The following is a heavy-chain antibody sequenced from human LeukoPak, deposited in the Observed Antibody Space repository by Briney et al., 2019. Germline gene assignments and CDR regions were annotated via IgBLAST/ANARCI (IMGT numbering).Heavy chain of an antibody. Sequence: PGGSLRLSCAASGFTFSSYEMNRVRQAPGKGLEWVSYISSSGTLIYNADSVKGRFTISRDNARNSLYLQMNSLRAEDTAVYYCARKYCSSTSCLFDYWDQGTLVTVSS. D-gene: IGHD2-2*01. V-gene: IGHV3-48*03. CDR3: ARKYCSSTSCLFDY. CDR1: GFTFSSYE. J-gene: IGHJ4*02. CDR2: ISSSGTLI.